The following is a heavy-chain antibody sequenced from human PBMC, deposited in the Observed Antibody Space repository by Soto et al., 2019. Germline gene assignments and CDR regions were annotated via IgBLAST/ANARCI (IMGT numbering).Heavy chain of an antibody. D-gene: IGHD3-9*01. Sequence: PSETLSLTCTVSGGSISSGDYYWGWIRQPPGKGLEWIGYIYYSGSTYYNPSLKSRVTISVDTSKNQFSLKLSSVTAADTAVYYCASGDYDITSAAFDIWGQGXMVTV. V-gene: IGHV4-30-4*02. J-gene: IGHJ3*02. CDR2: IYYSGST. CDR1: GGSISSGDYY. CDR3: ASGDYDITSAAFDI.